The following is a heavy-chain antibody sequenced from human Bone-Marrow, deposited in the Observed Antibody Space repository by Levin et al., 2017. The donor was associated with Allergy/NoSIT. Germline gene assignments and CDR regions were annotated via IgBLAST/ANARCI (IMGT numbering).Heavy chain of an antibody. Sequence: PGGSLRLSCAASGFTFNNAWMSWFRQAPGKGLEWVGRIKSKTAGGTADYAVPVKDRFSISRDDSKNTLFLQMNSLKTEDTAVYYCTTGSIFGLLTHAEDFWGQGTMVTVSP. CDR2: IKSKTAGGTA. J-gene: IGHJ3*01. D-gene: IGHD3-3*01. CDR1: GFTFNNAW. CDR3: TTGSIFGLLTHAEDF. V-gene: IGHV3-15*01.